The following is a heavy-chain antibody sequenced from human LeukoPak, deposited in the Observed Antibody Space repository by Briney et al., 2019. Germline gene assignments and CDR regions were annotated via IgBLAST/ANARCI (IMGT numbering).Heavy chain of an antibody. V-gene: IGHV1-8*01. J-gene: IGHJ6*03. D-gene: IGHD3-10*01. Sequence: ASVKVSCKASGYTFTSYDINWVRQATGQGLEWMGWMNPNRGNTGYAQKFQGRVTMTRNTSISTSYMELSSLRSEDTAVYYCATMVRGVVAAFYCMDVWGKGTTVTISS. CDR3: ATMVRGVVAAFYCMDV. CDR2: MNPNRGNT. CDR1: GYTFTSYD.